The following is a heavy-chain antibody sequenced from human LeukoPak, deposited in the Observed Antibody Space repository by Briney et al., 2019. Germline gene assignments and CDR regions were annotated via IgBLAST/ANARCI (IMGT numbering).Heavy chain of an antibody. CDR3: AGGLLWFGELLF. CDR1: AFTFTTYG. J-gene: IGHJ4*02. D-gene: IGHD3-10*01. CDR2: ISSTSTYI. Sequence: GGSLRLSCAASAFTFTTYGMNWVRQAPGKGLEWVSSISSTSTYIYYADSVKGRFSISRDNSKNTLHLQMNSLRAEDTAVYYCAGGLLWFGELLFWGQGTLVTVSS. V-gene: IGHV3-21*01.